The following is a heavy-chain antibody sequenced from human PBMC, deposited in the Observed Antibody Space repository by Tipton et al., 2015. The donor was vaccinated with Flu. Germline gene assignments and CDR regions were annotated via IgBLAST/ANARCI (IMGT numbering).Heavy chain of an antibody. J-gene: IGHJ6*02. Sequence: TLSLTCTVSGGSISSYYWSWIRQPPGQGLEWVGYIFYDGSTNYNPSLKSQVTISADTSENQFSLKLSSVTAADTAVYYCARTTYDYANYGTPGAYGMDVWGPGTTVSVSS. CDR1: GGSISSYY. CDR2: IFYDGST. V-gene: IGHV4-59*07. D-gene: IGHD4/OR15-4a*01. CDR3: ARTTYDYANYGTPGAYGMDV.